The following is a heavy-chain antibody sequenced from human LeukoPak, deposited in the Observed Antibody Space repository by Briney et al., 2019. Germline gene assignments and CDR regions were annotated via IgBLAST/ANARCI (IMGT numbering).Heavy chain of an antibody. CDR2: IYYSGNA. Sequence: PSETLSLTCTVSGVSISSSNSYWGWIRQPPGKGLEWIGSIYYSGNAYYNASLKSQVSISIDTSKNQFSLKLSSVTAADTAVYYCARDLSYYDSSGYGHAFDIWGQGTMVTVSS. V-gene: IGHV4-39*07. CDR1: GVSISSSNSY. J-gene: IGHJ3*02. D-gene: IGHD3-22*01. CDR3: ARDLSYYDSSGYGHAFDI.